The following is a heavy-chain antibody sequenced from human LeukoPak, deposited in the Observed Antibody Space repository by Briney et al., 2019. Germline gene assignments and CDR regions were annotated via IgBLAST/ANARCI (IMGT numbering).Heavy chain of an antibody. CDR3: ARDGGIAAAGTDGFDY. CDR1: GGSISSSSYY. CDR2: IYYSGST. D-gene: IGHD6-13*01. J-gene: IGHJ4*02. V-gene: IGHV4-39*07. Sequence: SETLSLTCTVSGGSISSSSYYWGWIRQPPGKGLEWIGSIYYSGSTYYNPSLKSRVTISADTAKNQFSLKLTSVTAADTAVYYCARDGGIAAAGTDGFDYWGQGTLVTVSS.